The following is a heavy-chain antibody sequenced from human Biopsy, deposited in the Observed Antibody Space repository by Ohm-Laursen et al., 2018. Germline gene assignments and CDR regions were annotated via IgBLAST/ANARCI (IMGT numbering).Heavy chain of an antibody. D-gene: IGHD1-7*01. CDR3: GRAVRNQLLTDP. CDR1: GYTFTSYD. J-gene: IGHJ5*02. CDR2: LNPVSGNS. Sequence: ASVKVSCKASGYTFTSYDITWVRQASGQGPEWIGWLNPVSGNSNFGQKFRGRVTVTSDTSISTAYMELSGLTPDDTATYYCGRAVRNQLLTDPWGQGTLVTVTS. V-gene: IGHV1-8*01.